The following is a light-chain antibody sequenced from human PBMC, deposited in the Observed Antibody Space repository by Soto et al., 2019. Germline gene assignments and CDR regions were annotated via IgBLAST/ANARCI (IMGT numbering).Light chain of an antibody. Sequence: MTQSPAILSPSPGEKATLSCRASQSSSNNFAWFQQKPGESPWLLVLGASHFATGVSARFRGSGFGTEFTFPIRFLQAESFGTFYCPKDKSYPWRFGQGSKVDIK. CDR2: GAS. V-gene: IGKV3-15*01. CDR3: PKDKSYPWR. CDR1: QSSSNN. J-gene: IGKJ1*01.